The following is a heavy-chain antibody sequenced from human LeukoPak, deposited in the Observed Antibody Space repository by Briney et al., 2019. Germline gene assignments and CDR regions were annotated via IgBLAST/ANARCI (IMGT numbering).Heavy chain of an antibody. CDR3: ARTNYYDSSGYQGAGTYYYGMDV. D-gene: IGHD3-22*01. J-gene: IGHJ6*02. CDR1: GGTFLSYG. Sequence: SVNVSCKASGGTFLSYGVGWVRQAPGQGLEWMGRIIPILAITNYAQKFQGRVTITADKSTGTAYMELSSLRSEDTAVYYCARTNYYDSSGYQGAGTYYYGMDVWGQGTTVTVSS. V-gene: IGHV1-69*04. CDR2: IIPILAIT.